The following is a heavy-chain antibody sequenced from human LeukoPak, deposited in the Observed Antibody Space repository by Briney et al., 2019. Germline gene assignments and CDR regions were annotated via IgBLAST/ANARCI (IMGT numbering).Heavy chain of an antibody. CDR1: GVSISSYY. V-gene: IGHV4-4*07. CDR3: ARSPNSSGYYHRAFDI. D-gene: IGHD3-22*01. Sequence: PSGTLSLTCTVSGVSISSYYWSWIWQPAGRGLEWIGRIYTSGSTNYNPSLKSRVTMSIDTSKNQFSLKLSSVTAADTAVYYCARSPNSSGYYHRAFDIWGQGTMVTVSS. J-gene: IGHJ3*02. CDR2: IYTSGST.